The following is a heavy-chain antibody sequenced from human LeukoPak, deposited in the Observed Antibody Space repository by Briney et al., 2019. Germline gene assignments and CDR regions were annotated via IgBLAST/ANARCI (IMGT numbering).Heavy chain of an antibody. V-gene: IGHV3-43*02. J-gene: IGHJ4*02. CDR2: TSGDGITT. Sequence: QPGGSLRLSCAASGFTFHNYAIHWVREAPGKGLGWVSLTSGDGITTYFADSVKGRFTISRDNSKSSLFLQMNSLRTEDTALYYCARDHVYGGADYWGQGTLVTVSS. CDR3: ARDHVYGGADY. CDR1: GFTFHNYA. D-gene: IGHD5/OR15-5a*01.